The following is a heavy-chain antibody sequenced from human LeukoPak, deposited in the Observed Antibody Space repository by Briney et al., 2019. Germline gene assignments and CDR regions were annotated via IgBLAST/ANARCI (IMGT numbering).Heavy chain of an antibody. V-gene: IGHV4-61*02. CDR2: IYTSGST. CDR3: ASKRITMVRGASYYMDV. CDR1: GGSISSGSYY. Sequence: SETLSLTCTVSGGSISSGSYYWSWIRQPAGKGLEWIGRIYTSGSTNYNPSLKSRVTISVDTSKNQSSLKLSSATAADTAVYYCASKRITMVRGASYYMDVWGKGTTVTVSS. D-gene: IGHD3-10*01. J-gene: IGHJ6*03.